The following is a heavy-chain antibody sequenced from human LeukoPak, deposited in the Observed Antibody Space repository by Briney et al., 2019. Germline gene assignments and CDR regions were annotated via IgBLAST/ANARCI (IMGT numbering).Heavy chain of an antibody. V-gene: IGHV4-61*02. CDR1: GGSISSGSYY. J-gene: IGHJ5*02. Sequence: SETLSLTCAVYGGSISSGSYYWSWIRQPAGKGLEWIGRIYTSGSTNYNPSLKSRVTISVDTSKNQFSLKLSSVTAADTAVYYCAREITGTTLPFDPWGQGTLVTVSS. CDR3: AREITGTTLPFDP. CDR2: IYTSGST. D-gene: IGHD1-20*01.